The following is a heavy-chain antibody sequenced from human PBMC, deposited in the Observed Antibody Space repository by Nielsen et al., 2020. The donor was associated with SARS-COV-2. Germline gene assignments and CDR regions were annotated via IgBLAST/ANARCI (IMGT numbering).Heavy chain of an antibody. D-gene: IGHD6-13*01. J-gene: IGHJ6*02. Sequence: ASVPVSCKASGYTFTSYAMHWVRQAPGQRLEWMGWINAGNGNTKYSQKFQGRVTITRDTSASTAYMELSSLRSEDTAVYYCARGLSSGSSWYSDYYYYYGMDVWGQGTTVTVSS. CDR2: INAGNGNT. CDR1: GYTFTSYA. V-gene: IGHV1-3*01. CDR3: ARGLSSGSSWYSDYYYYYGMDV.